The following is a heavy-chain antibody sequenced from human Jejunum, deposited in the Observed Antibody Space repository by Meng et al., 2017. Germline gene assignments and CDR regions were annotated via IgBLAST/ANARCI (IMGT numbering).Heavy chain of an antibody. CDR1: GGSINSFY. V-gene: IGHV4-4*07. CDR3: VRDRLYFEY. Sequence: QVQLKESGPGLVKPSETLSLTCTVSGGSINSFYWSWIRQPAGKGLEWIGRIYSSGSANYNPSLKSRVTMSVDTSKNQFSLKLTSVTAADTAIYYCVRDRLYFEYWGQGTLVTVSS. J-gene: IGHJ4*02. CDR2: IYSSGSA.